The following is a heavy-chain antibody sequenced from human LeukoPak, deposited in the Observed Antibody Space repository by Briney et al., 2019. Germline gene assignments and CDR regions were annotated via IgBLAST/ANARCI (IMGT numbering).Heavy chain of an antibody. J-gene: IGHJ4*02. Sequence: QAGGSLRLSCAASGFTVSSNYMSWVRQAPGKGLEWGSVIYSGGSTYYADSVKGRFTISRDNSKNTLYLQMNSLRAEDTTVYYCARELHSSGYPYFDYWGQGTLVTVSS. D-gene: IGHD3-22*01. CDR2: IYSGGST. CDR1: GFTVSSNY. V-gene: IGHV3-66*01. CDR3: ARELHSSGYPYFDY.